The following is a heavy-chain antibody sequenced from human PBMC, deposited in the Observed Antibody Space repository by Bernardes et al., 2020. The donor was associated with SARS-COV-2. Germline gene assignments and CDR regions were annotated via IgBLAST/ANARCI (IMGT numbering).Heavy chain of an antibody. D-gene: IGHD3-10*01. J-gene: IGHJ5*02. CDR1: GGSFSGYY. Sequence: SETLSLTCAVYGGSFSGYYWSWIRQPPGKGLEWIGEINHSGSTNYNPSLKSRVTISVDTSKNQFSLKLSSVTAADTAVYYCARGPRGVWWFDPWGQGTLVTVSS. CDR2: INHSGST. V-gene: IGHV4-34*01. CDR3: ARGPRGVWWFDP.